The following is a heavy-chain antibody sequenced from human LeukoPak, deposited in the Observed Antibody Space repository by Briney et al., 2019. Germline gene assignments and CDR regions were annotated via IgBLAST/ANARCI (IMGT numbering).Heavy chain of an antibody. D-gene: IGHD3-16*01. CDR2: ISSSGSTI. CDR3: AREEEAPGGDAFDI. J-gene: IGHJ3*02. Sequence: GGSLRLSCAASGFTFSDYYMSWIRQAPGKGLEWVSYISSSGSTIYYADSVKGRFTIFRDNAKNSLYLQMNSLRAEDTAVYYCAREEEAPGGDAFDIWGQGTMVTVSS. CDR1: GFTFSDYY. V-gene: IGHV3-11*01.